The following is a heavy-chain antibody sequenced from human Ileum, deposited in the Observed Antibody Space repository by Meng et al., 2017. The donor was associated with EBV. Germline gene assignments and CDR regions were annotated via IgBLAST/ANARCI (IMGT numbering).Heavy chain of an antibody. D-gene: IGHD2-2*01. V-gene: IGHV1-69*10. CDR3: AREIVVVPAALNWFDP. CDR2: IIPILGIA. CDR1: GGSFSSYA. Sequence: QVQLVQSGAEVKKPGSSVKVSCKASGGSFSSYAISWVRQAPGQGLEWMRGIIPILGIANYAQKFQGRVTITADKSTSTAYMELSSLRSEDTAVYYCAREIVVVPAALNWFDPWGQGTLVTVSS. J-gene: IGHJ5*02.